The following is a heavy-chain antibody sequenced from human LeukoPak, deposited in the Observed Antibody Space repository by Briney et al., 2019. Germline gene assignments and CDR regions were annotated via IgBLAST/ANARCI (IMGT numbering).Heavy chain of an antibody. J-gene: IGHJ4*02. CDR3: ATELRWKDH. V-gene: IGHV1-8*02. D-gene: IGHD4-23*01. CDR1: GYTFTSYY. CDR2: MKPNSGYT. Sequence: ASVKVSCKASGYTFTSYYMHWVRQATGQGLEWMGYMKPNSGYTGYAQKFQGRVTMTRDTSISTAYMELTSLTSEDTAVYYCATELRWKDHWGQGTLVTVSS.